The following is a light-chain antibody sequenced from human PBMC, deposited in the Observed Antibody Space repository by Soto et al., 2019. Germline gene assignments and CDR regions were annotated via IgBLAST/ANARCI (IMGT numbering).Light chain of an antibody. CDR3: QQYGSSPLT. CDR2: GAS. J-gene: IGKJ4*01. CDR1: QSVSSSY. V-gene: IGKV3-20*01. Sequence: EMVLTQPPGTLSLSPGERATLSCSASQSVSSSYLAWYQQKPGQAPRLLIYGASSRATGIPDRFSGSGSGTDFTLTISRLEPEDFAVYYCQQYGSSPLTFGGGTKVEIK.